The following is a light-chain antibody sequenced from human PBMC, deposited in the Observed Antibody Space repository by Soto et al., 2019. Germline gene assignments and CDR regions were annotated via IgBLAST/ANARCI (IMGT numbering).Light chain of an antibody. CDR3: QHSYSTPYT. Sequence: DIQMTQSPSSLSASVGDRVTITCQASQGINNYLNWYQQKLGKAPKLLIYDASNLEIGVPSRFSGSASGTAYTLTINNLQPEDFATYYCQHSYSTPYTFGPGTKV. CDR1: QGINNY. CDR2: DAS. J-gene: IGKJ2*01. V-gene: IGKV1-39*01.